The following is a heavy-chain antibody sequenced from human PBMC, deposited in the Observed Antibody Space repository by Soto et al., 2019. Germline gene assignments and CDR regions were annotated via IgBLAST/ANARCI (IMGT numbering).Heavy chain of an antibody. D-gene: IGHD1-1*01. CDR2: VSSSGETT. CDR1: KFTFSIYA. V-gene: IGHV3-23*01. Sequence: GGSLRLSCAASKFTFSIYAMNWVRQAPGKGLEWVSSVSSSGETTHYADSVKGRFTISRDNSKNTVDLQMNSLRAEDTAVYYCAKTTTSNYFYAMDGWGQGTTVTVSS. CDR3: AKTTTSNYFYAMDG. J-gene: IGHJ6*02.